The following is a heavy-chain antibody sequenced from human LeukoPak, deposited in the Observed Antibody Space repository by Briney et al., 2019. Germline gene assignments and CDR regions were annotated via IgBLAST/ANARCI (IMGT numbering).Heavy chain of an antibody. J-gene: IGHJ4*02. Sequence: GGSLRLSCLASGLTLSNYGMNWVRQAPGKGLEWLSYISASGRTTYYASSVRGRFSMSRDNANNSVFLEMNSLRVDDTALYYCARDLEEDWGQGTLVTLSS. V-gene: IGHV3-48*04. CDR2: ISASGRTT. CDR1: GLTLSNYG. CDR3: ARDLEED.